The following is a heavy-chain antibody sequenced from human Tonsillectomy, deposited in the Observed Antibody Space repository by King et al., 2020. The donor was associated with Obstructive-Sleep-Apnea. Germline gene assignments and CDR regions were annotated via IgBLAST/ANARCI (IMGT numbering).Heavy chain of an antibody. D-gene: IGHD6-19*01. CDR1: GLIFSDYY. J-gene: IGHJ5*02. V-gene: IGHV3-11*01. Sequence: VQLVESGGDLVKPGGSLGLSCAASGLIFSDYYMTWIRQAPGKGLEWVAYISSSGSTTYYADSVKGRFTISRDNAKNSLYLQMNSLRADDTAVYYCAREAAVAENWFDPWGQGTLVTVSS. CDR2: ISSSGSTT. CDR3: AREAAVAENWFDP.